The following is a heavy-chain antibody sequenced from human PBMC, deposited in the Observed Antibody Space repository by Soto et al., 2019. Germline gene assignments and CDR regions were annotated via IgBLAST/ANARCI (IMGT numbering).Heavy chain of an antibody. V-gene: IGHV1-46*01. D-gene: IGHD6-13*01. Sequence: GASVKVSCKASGYTFTSYYMHWVRQAPGQGLEWMGIINPSGGSTSYAQKFQGRVTMTRDTSTSTVYMELSSLRSEDTAVYYCARGGEQQLVLNVFRDWFDPWGQGTLVTVSS. CDR2: INPSGGST. CDR1: GYTFTSYY. J-gene: IGHJ5*02. CDR3: ARGGEQQLVLNVFRDWFDP.